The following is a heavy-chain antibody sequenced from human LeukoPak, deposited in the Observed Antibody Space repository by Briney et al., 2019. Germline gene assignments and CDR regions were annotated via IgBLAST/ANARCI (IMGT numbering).Heavy chain of an antibody. J-gene: IGHJ5*02. CDR1: GYSFTSYW. CDR2: IYPGDSDT. V-gene: IGHV5-51*01. D-gene: IGHD6-13*01. CDR3: ARRKAAAGTSRTVNWFDP. Sequence: GESLKISCKGSGYSFTSYWIGWVRPMPGKGLEWMGIIYPGDSDTRYSPSFQGQVTISADKSISTAYLQWSSLKASDTAMYYCARRKAAAGTSRTVNWFDPWGQGTLVTVSS.